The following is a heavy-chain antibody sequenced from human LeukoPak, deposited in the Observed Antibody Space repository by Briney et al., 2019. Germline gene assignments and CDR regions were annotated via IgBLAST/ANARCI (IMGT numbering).Heavy chain of an antibody. Sequence: PGGSLRLSCAASGFTFSGSAMHWVRQASGKGLEWVGRIRSKADSYATAYAASVKGRFTISRDDSKNTAYLQMNSLKTEDTAVYYCTRFEYSSSQGGQGTLVTVSS. CDR2: IRSKADSYAT. CDR1: GFTFSGSA. J-gene: IGHJ4*02. V-gene: IGHV3-73*01. D-gene: IGHD6-6*01. CDR3: TRFEYSSSQ.